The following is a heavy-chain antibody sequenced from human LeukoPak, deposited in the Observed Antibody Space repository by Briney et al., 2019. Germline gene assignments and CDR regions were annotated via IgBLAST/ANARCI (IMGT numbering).Heavy chain of an antibody. CDR1: GYTFTSYG. D-gene: IGHD2-2*01. V-gene: IGHV1-18*01. CDR3: ARGYCSSASCLPGFWFDP. CDR2: ISAYNGNT. Sequence: GASVKVSCKASGYTFTSYGISWVRQAPGQGLEWMGWISAYNGNTNYAQKFQGRVTITRDTSATTAYMELSSLRYEDTAMYYCARGYCSSASCLPGFWFDPWGQGTLVTVSS. J-gene: IGHJ5*02.